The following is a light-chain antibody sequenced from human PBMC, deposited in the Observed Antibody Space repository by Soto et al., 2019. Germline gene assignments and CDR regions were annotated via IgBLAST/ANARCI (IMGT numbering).Light chain of an antibody. V-gene: IGKV1-39*01. CDR3: QHSASSLNP. CDR2: AAS. Sequence: RVNQSPPSLSSTLRDKVTINCRASQDISNYLNWYQQKPGKAPKLLIYAASSLQSGVPSRFSGRGSGTDFTLTISCLQPEDFTPYYSQHSASSLNPFSQGALLEI. CDR1: QDISNY. J-gene: IGKJ5*01.